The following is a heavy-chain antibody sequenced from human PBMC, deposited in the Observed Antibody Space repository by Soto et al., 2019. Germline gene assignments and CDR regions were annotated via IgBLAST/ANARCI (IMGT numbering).Heavy chain of an antibody. CDR2: ISGGGGSI. CDR1: GFIFSSHA. D-gene: IGHD5-12*01. V-gene: IGHV3-23*01. CDR3: AKGSAYEPISPLDY. J-gene: IGHJ4*02. Sequence: QPGGSLRLSCAASGFIFSSHAMTWVRQAPGKGLEWVSAISGGGGSIYYAASLKGRFTISRDNSKNTVYLQMNSLRAEDAAVYYCAKGSAYEPISPLDYWGQGALVTVSS.